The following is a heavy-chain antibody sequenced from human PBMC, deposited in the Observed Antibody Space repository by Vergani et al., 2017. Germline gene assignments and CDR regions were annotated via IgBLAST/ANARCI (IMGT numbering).Heavy chain of an antibody. D-gene: IGHD3-22*01. Sequence: EVQLLESGGGLVQPGGSLRLSCAASGFTFSSYAMSWVRQAPGKGLEWVSYISSSSSTIYYADSVKGRFTISRDNAKNSLYLQMNSLRAEDTAVYYCASTMIPDAFDIWGQGTMVTVSS. CDR1: GFTFSSYA. V-gene: IGHV3-48*01. J-gene: IGHJ3*02. CDR2: ISSSSSTI. CDR3: ASTMIPDAFDI.